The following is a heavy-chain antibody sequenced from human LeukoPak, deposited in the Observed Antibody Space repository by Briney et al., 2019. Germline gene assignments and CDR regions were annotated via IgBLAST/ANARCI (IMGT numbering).Heavy chain of an antibody. D-gene: IGHD6-13*01. CDR1: GYTFTSYD. CDR3: AKVAAAAGATGHFFGDY. Sequence: ASVKVSCKASGYTFTSYDINWVRQATGQGLEWMGWMNPNSGKTGYAQKFQGRVTMTRSTSISTAYMELSSLRSEDTAVYYCAKVAAAAGATGHFFGDYWGQGTLVTVSS. CDR2: MNPNSGKT. V-gene: IGHV1-8*01. J-gene: IGHJ4*02.